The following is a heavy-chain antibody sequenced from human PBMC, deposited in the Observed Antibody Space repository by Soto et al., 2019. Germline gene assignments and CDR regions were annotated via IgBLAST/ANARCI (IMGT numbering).Heavy chain of an antibody. V-gene: IGHV5-10-1*01. CDR2: IDPSDSQT. D-gene: IGHD3-22*01. Sequence: PGESLKISCKGSGYSFAGYWITWVRQKPGKGLEWMGRIDPSDSQTYYSPSFRGHVTISVTKSITTVFLQWSSLRASDTAMYYCARQIYDSDTGPNSQYYFDSWGLGTPVTVSS. CDR3: ARQIYDSDTGPNSQYYFDS. J-gene: IGHJ4*02. CDR1: GYSFAGYW.